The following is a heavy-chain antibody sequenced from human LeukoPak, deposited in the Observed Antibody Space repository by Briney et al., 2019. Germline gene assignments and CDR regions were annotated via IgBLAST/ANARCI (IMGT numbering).Heavy chain of an antibody. Sequence: GGSLRLSCAASGFIFSSYAMHWVRQAPGKGLEWVAFISSDGSNKYYVDSVKGRFTISRDNSKNTLYLQMNSLGDEDTAVYYCDPHDSSSHFWGQGTLVTVSS. CDR2: ISSDGSNK. J-gene: IGHJ4*02. CDR3: DPHDSSSHF. CDR1: GFIFSSYA. D-gene: IGHD6-6*01. V-gene: IGHV3-30-3*01.